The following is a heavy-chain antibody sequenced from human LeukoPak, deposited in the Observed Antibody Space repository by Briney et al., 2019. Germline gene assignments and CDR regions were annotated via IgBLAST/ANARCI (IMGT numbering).Heavy chain of an antibody. J-gene: IGHJ4*02. D-gene: IGHD2-2*01. CDR3: ARQVHCSSTSCYFDY. Sequence: GSLRLSCAASGFIISDHYMDWVRQAPGKGLEWIGYIYYSGSTNYNPSLKSRVTISVDTSKNQFSLKLSSVTAADTAVYYCARQVHCSSTSCYFDYWGQGTLVTVSS. V-gene: IGHV4-59*08. CDR1: GFIISDHY. CDR2: IYYSGST.